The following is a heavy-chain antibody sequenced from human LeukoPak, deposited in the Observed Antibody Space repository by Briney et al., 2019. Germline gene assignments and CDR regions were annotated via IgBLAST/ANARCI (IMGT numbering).Heavy chain of an antibody. D-gene: IGHD4-23*01. CDR3: ARDYGGDAGLDS. V-gene: IGHV3-33*01. Sequence: GGSLRLSCAASGFTFSSFGMHWVRQAPGKGLEWVALIWSDDRNKYYADSVKGQCTISRDNSKNTLYLQMNSLRAEDTAVYYCARDYGGDAGLDSWGQGTLVTVSS. J-gene: IGHJ4*02. CDR1: GFTFSSFG. CDR2: IWSDDRNK.